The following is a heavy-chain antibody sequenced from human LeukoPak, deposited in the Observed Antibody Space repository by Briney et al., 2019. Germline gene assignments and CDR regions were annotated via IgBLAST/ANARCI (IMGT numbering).Heavy chain of an antibody. J-gene: IGHJ4*02. CDR3: ARVRGSSWTPFDY. V-gene: IGHV3-21*01. CDR2: ISSSSSYI. D-gene: IGHD6-13*01. Sequence: GGSLRLSCAASGFTFSSYSMNWFRQAPGKGLEWVSSISSSSSYIYYADSVKGRFTISRDNAKNSLYLQMNSLSAEDTAVYYCARVRGSSWTPFDYWGQGNLVTVSS. CDR1: GFTFSSYS.